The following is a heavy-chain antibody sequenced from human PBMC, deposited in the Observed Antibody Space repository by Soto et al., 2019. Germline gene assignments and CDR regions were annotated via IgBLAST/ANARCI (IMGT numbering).Heavy chain of an antibody. J-gene: IGHJ3*02. V-gene: IGHV1-8*01. CDR2: MNPNSGNT. CDR3: ARVSPYDFWSGYGDAFDI. Sequence: GASVKVSCTASGYTFTSYDSNWVRQATGQGLEWMGWMNPNSGNTGYAQKFQGRVTMTRNTSISTAYMELSSLRSEDTAVYYCARVSPYDFWSGYGDAFDIWGQGTMVTVSS. D-gene: IGHD3-3*01. CDR1: GYTFTSYD.